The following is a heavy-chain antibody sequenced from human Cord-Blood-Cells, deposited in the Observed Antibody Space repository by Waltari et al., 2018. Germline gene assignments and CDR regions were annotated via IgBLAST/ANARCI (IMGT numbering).Heavy chain of an antibody. CDR1: GYRFTSYW. D-gene: IGHD1-1*01. CDR2: IYPCDSYT. V-gene: IGHV5-51*01. J-gene: IGHJ3*02. CDR3: ARLFRYNWNDLRGAFDI. Sequence: EVQLVQSGAEVKKPGESLKISCKGSGYRFTSYWIGWVRQMPGKGLEWMGIIYPCDSYTRYSPSFQGQVTISADKSISTAYLQWSSLKASDTAMYYCARLFRYNWNDLRGAFDIWGQGTMVTVSS.